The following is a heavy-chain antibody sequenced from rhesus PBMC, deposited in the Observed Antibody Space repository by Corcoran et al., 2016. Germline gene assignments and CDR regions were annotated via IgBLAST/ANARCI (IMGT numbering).Heavy chain of an antibody. CDR1: GYSIRSGCV. CDR2: IRGSMRST. J-gene: IGHJ4*01. V-gene: IGHV4-99*01. Sequence: QVQRQGSRPRRVKPSETLAINSAVCGYSIRSGCVWGWMRRPPRHCQSYIGYIRGSMRSTYYNPSLNSRLITAKDTSKKQLCLQLSSVTAAYKAVSYCARSGYYSGSYSGDWGQRVVVTVSS. D-gene: IGHD3-16*01. CDR3: ARSGYYSGSYSGD.